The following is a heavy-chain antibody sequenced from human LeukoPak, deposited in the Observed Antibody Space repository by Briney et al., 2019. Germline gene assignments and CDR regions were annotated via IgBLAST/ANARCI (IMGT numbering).Heavy chain of an antibody. Sequence: ASVKVSCKASGYTFTGYYIHWVRQAPGQGLEWMGWINAYNGNPHYAQKLQGRVTMTTDTSTGTAYMELRSLRSDDTAVYYCARGSSVYDYWGQGTLVTVSS. D-gene: IGHD3-10*01. J-gene: IGHJ4*02. CDR1: GYTFTGYY. V-gene: IGHV1-18*04. CDR3: ARGSSVYDY. CDR2: INAYNGNP.